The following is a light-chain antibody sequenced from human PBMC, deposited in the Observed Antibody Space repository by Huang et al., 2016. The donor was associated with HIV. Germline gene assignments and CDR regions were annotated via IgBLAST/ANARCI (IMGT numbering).Light chain of an antibody. CDR2: TAS. CDR3: QQSYITPPFT. CDR1: QSISSH. Sequence: DIQMTQSPSSLSASVGDRVTITCRASQSISSHLNWYHQKPGKAPNLLIHTASSLQSGGPSRFSGSGSGTDFTLTISGLQPEDFGTYFCQQSYITPPFTFGPGTKVDIK. J-gene: IGKJ3*01. V-gene: IGKV1-39*01.